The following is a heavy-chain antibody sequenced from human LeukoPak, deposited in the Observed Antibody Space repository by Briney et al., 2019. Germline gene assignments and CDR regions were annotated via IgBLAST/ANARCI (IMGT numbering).Heavy chain of an antibody. D-gene: IGHD4-17*01. V-gene: IGHV3-48*03. CDR3: ARDSVGDLLDY. J-gene: IGHJ4*02. CDR2: IDSSGITI. CDR1: GFPFSSYE. Sequence: GGSLRLSCAGSGFPFSSYEMNWLRQAPGKGLEWVSHIDSSGITIYYGDSVKGRFTISRDNAKNAIYLQMDSLRVEDTAIYYCARDSVGDLLDYWGQGTPVTVSS.